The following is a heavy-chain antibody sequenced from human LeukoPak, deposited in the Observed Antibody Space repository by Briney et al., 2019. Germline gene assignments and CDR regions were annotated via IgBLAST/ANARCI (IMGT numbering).Heavy chain of an antibody. CDR2: MTGSGDTT. CDR3: ARDHVVVVVPAARYYYYMDV. CDR1: GLTFSNYG. Sequence: GGSLRLSCAASGLTFSNYGMSWVRQAPGKGLEWVSAMTGSGDTTYYADSVKGRFTISRDNSKNTLYLQMNSLRAEDTAVYYCARDHVVVVVPAARYYYYMDVWGKGTTVTVSS. V-gene: IGHV3-23*01. D-gene: IGHD2-2*01. J-gene: IGHJ6*03.